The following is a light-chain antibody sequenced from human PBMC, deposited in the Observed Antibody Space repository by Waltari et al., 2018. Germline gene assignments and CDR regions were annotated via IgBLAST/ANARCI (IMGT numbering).Light chain of an antibody. Sequence: EIVMTQSPATLSVSPGERATLPCRASQSGSINLAWYQQKPGQAPRLLIYGASTRATGIPARFSGSGSGTDFTLTISSLQSEDFALYYCQQYNKWPPWAFGQGTKVEIK. CDR2: GAS. V-gene: IGKV3-15*01. J-gene: IGKJ1*01. CDR3: QQYNKWPPWA. CDR1: QSGSIN.